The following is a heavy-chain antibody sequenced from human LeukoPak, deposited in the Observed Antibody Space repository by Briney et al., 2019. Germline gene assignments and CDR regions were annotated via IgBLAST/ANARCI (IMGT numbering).Heavy chain of an antibody. J-gene: IGHJ3*02. D-gene: IGHD4/OR15-4a*01. CDR1: GGSISSYY. Sequence: SQTLSLTCTVSGGSISSYYWSWIRQPPGKGLEWIGYIYYSGSTNYNPSLKSRVTISVDTPKNQFSLKLSSVTAADTAVYYCASYDYGGRDAFDIWGQGTMVTVSS. CDR2: IYYSGST. V-gene: IGHV4-59*01. CDR3: ASYDYGGRDAFDI.